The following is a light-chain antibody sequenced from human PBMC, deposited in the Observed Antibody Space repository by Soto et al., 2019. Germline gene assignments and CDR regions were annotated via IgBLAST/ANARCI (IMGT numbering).Light chain of an antibody. CDR1: SSDVGGYNY. CDR3: SAYAGSNNVWV. V-gene: IGLV2-8*01. Sequence: QSVLTQPPSASGSPGQSVTISCTGTSSDVGGYNYVSWYQQHPGKAPKLMIYEVSKRPSGVPDRFSGSKSGNTASLTVSGLQAEDEADYDCSAYAGSNNVWVFGTGTKLTVL. CDR2: EVS. J-gene: IGLJ1*01.